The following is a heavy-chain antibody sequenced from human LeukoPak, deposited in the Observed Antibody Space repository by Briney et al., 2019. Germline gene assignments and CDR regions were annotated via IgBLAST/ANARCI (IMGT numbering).Heavy chain of an antibody. CDR1: GYTFTGYN. D-gene: IGHD6-13*01. CDR2: INPSSGGT. CDR3: ARDLAQLATPVPYY. J-gene: IGHJ4*02. V-gene: IGHV1-2*02. Sequence: ASVKVSCKASGYTFTGYNMLWVRQAPGQGLEWMGWINPSSGGTNYAQKFQGRVTITRDTSISTAYMEVSRLRSGDTAVYYCARDLAQLATPVPYYWGQGTLVTVSS.